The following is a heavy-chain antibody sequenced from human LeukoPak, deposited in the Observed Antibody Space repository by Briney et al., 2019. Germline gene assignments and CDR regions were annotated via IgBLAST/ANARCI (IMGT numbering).Heavy chain of an antibody. CDR1: GYTFTSYD. J-gene: IGHJ5*02. CDR2: MNPNSGNT. Sequence: ASVKVSCKASGYTFTSYDINWVLQATGQGLEWMGWMNPNSGNTGYAQKFQGRVTITRNTSISTAYMELSSLRSEDTAVYYCARVYCSSTSCYTDPNWFDPWGQGTLVTVSS. CDR3: ARVYCSSTSCYTDPNWFDP. V-gene: IGHV1-8*03. D-gene: IGHD2-2*02.